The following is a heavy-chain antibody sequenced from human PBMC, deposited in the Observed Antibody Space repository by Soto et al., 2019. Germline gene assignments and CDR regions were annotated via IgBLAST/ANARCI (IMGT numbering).Heavy chain of an antibody. CDR1: GFTFSSYG. V-gene: IGHV3-30*18. CDR2: ISYDGSNK. Sequence: ESGGGVVQPGRSLRLSCAASGFTFSSYGMHWVRQAPGKGLEWVAVISYDGSNKYYADSVKGRFTISRDNSKNTLYLQMNSLRAEDTAVYYCAKARGTGEYFDYWGQGTLVTVSS. J-gene: IGHJ4*02. D-gene: IGHD7-27*01. CDR3: AKARGTGEYFDY.